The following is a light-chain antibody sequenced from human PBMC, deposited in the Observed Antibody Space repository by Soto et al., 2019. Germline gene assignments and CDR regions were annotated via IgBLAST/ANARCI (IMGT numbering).Light chain of an antibody. V-gene: IGKV1-33*01. CDR2: DAS. Sequence: DIQMTQSPSSLSASVGDRVTITCQARQDIDNNLHWYQQQPGKAPKLLIYDASNLETGVPSRFSGSGSGPYFTPSISSQQPQAFATRYCQLHDGLPRVTFGPGTKV. J-gene: IGKJ3*01. CDR3: QLHDGLPRVT. CDR1: QDIDNN.